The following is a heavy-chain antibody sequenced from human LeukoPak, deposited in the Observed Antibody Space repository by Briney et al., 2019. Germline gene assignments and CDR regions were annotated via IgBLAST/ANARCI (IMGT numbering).Heavy chain of an antibody. CDR3: ARETSQKGAHFMDV. V-gene: IGHV4-59*01. Sequence: SETLSLTCTVSGGSISSYYWSWIRQPPGKGLGYIGYIYYSGSTNYNPSLKSRVTISVDTSKNQFSLKLSSVTAADTAVYYCARETSQKGAHFMDVWGKGTTVTISS. D-gene: IGHD3-16*01. CDR2: IYYSGST. J-gene: IGHJ6*03. CDR1: GGSISSYY.